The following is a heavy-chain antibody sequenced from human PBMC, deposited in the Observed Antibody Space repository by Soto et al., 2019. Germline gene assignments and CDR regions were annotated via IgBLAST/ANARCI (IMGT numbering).Heavy chain of an antibody. Sequence: VQLLESGGGLAQPGGSLRLSCAASGLSFSNYAMSWVRQAPGKGLEWVSSISGTGDNTFYADSVKGRFTISRDNSKNTLYLQMNSLGADGTAVYYCAEVYNYGMDVWGQGTTVTVSS. D-gene: IGHD2-2*02. CDR3: AEVYNYGMDV. V-gene: IGHV3-23*01. J-gene: IGHJ6*02. CDR1: GLSFSNYA. CDR2: ISGTGDNT.